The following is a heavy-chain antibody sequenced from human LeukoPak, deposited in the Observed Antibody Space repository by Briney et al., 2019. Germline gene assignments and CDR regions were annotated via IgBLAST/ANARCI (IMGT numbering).Heavy chain of an antibody. CDR1: VGSHSTYL. CDR2: IYYSGST. J-gene: IGHJ4*01. CDR3: ASQGY. V-gene: IGHV4-59*08. Sequence: SETLPLTCTFTVGSHSTYLWNGLRPPPGKGLEWIGNIYYSGSTNYNPSLKSRVTISIDTSRKQFSLKLSSLTAAETEVYYCASQGYWGHGTLVTVSS.